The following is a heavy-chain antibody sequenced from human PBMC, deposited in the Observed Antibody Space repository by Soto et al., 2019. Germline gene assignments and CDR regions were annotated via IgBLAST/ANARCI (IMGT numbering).Heavy chain of an antibody. V-gene: IGHV1-69*13. D-gene: IGHD3-10*01. CDR3: ARSYISGSYYNVELYYYGMDV. Sequence: GASLKVSCKASGGTFSSYAISWVRQAPGQGLEWMGGIIPIFGTANYAQKFQGRVTITADESTSTAYMELSSLRSEDTAVYYCARSYISGSYYNVELYYYGMDVWGQGTTVTVSS. J-gene: IGHJ6*02. CDR2: IIPIFGTA. CDR1: GGTFSSYA.